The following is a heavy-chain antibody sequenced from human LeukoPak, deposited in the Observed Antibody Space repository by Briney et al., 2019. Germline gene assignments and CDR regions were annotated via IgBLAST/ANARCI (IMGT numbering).Heavy chain of an antibody. CDR3: ARGRVRGVRAEASDAFDI. Sequence: ASVKVSCKASGYTFTSYYMHWVRQAPGQGLEWMGIINPSGGSTSYAQKFRGRVTMTRDTSTSTVYMELRSLRYGDTAVYYSARGRVRGVRAEASDAFDIWGQGTMVTVSS. J-gene: IGHJ3*02. V-gene: IGHV1-46*01. CDR1: GYTFTSYY. D-gene: IGHD3-10*01. CDR2: INPSGGST.